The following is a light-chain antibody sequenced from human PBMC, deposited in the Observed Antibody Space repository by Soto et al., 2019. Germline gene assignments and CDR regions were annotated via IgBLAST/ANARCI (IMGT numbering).Light chain of an antibody. V-gene: IGLV2-8*01. CDR1: SSDVGGYNY. J-gene: IGLJ2*01. Sequence: QSGLTQPPSASGSPGQSVTISCTGTSSDVGGYNYVSWYQQHPGKAPKLMIYEVTKRPSGVPDRFSGSKSGNTASLTVSGLQAEDEADYYCSSHAGSINVAFGGGTKLTVL. CDR2: EVT. CDR3: SSHAGSINVA.